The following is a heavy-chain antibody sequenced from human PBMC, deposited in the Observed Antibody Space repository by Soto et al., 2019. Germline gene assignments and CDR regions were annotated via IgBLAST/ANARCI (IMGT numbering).Heavy chain of an antibody. J-gene: IGHJ6*02. CDR1: GSSVSSGGYF. D-gene: IGHD2-15*01. V-gene: IGHV4-61*08. CDR3: ARVGCSGGGCYSIDYYYYAMDV. Sequence: QVQLQESGPGLVKPSETLSLTCTVSGSSVSSGGYFWSWIRQSPGKGLEWIGYIYHSGSTNYNPSLKSRVTISLDMSKNQFSLKMTSVTAADTAVYYCARVGCSGGGCYSIDYYYYAMDVWGQGTTVTVSS. CDR2: IYHSGST.